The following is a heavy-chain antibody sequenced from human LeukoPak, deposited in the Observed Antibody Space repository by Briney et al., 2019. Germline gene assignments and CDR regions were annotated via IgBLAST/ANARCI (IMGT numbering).Heavy chain of an antibody. CDR2: IYYSGST. J-gene: IGHJ4*02. V-gene: IGHV4-59*11. D-gene: IGHD6-13*01. CDR3: AREYSSSWYEW. CDR1: GGSISSRY. Sequence: TPSGTLSLTCIVSGGSISSRYWNWIRQPAGKGLEWIGYIYYSGSTNYNPSLKSRVTISVDTSKNQFSLKLSSVTAADTAVYYCAREYSSSWYEWWGQGTLVTVSS.